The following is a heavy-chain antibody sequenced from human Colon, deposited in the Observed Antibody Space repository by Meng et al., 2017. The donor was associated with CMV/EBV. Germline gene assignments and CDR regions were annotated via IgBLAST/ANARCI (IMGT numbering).Heavy chain of an antibody. CDR1: GFTFSSYA. J-gene: IGHJ6*02. CDR2: ISYDGSNK. CDR3: VKDKGADYYLYGMDV. D-gene: IGHD2/OR15-2a*01. V-gene: IGHV3-30*04. Sequence: GESLKISCAASGFTFSSYAMHWVRQAPGKGLEWVAVISYDGSNKYYADSVEGRFTVSRDNAKNSVFLQMNSLRVDDTALYYCVKDKGADYYLYGMDVWGQGTTVTVSS.